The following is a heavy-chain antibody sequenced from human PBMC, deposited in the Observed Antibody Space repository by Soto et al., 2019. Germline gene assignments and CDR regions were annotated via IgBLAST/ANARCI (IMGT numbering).Heavy chain of an antibody. CDR3: AKEIAVAGDLDF. J-gene: IGHJ4*01. V-gene: IGHV3-30*18. CDR1: GFTFSRYG. Sequence: SLRLSCVASGFTFSRYGIHWVRQAPGKGLEWVGVMSAYGNIQYYAEAVKGRFTISRDNSRNTLYLQMDSLRPGDTAVYYCAKEIAVAGDLDFWCHGTLVTVSS. D-gene: IGHD6-19*01. CDR2: MSAYGNIQ.